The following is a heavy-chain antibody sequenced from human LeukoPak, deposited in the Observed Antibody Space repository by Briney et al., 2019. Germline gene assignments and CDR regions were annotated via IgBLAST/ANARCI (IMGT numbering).Heavy chain of an antibody. V-gene: IGHV4-30-4*08. Sequence: PSETLSLTCTLSGGSITSTTYYWGWIRQTPEKGLEWIGYIYSSGSTFYNPSLKSRVTMSLDTSKNQFSLKLSSVTAADTAVYYCARLHAGGHYFDYWGQGTLVTVSS. CDR1: GGSITSTTYY. D-gene: IGHD3-10*01. CDR2: IYSSGST. CDR3: ARLHAGGHYFDY. J-gene: IGHJ4*02.